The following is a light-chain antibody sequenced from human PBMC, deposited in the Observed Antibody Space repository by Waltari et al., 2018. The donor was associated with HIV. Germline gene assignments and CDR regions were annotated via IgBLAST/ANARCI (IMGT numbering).Light chain of an antibody. V-gene: IGKV1-16*02. CDR2: AAS. Sequence: DIRMTQSPSSLSASVGDRVTITCRASQDIVNYLVWFQQKPGEAPKSLIYAASSLQRGVPSKFRGSGSGTDFTLTIDTLHSEDSATYYCQQYKSYPLTFGQGTRLEIK. CDR3: QQYKSYPLT. CDR1: QDIVNY. J-gene: IGKJ5*01.